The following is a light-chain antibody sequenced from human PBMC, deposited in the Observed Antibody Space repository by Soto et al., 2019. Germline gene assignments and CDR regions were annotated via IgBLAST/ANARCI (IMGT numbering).Light chain of an antibody. V-gene: IGLV2-8*01. J-gene: IGLJ2*01. CDR3: SSYAGSNNLVV. CDR1: SSDVGSYNY. CDR2: GVS. Sequence: QSALTQPPSASGSPGQSVTISCTGTSSDVGSYNYVSWYQQHPGKAPKLMIYGVSKRPSGVPDRFSGSKSGNTASLTVSGLQTEEEADYYCSSYAGSNNLVVFGGGTKLTVL.